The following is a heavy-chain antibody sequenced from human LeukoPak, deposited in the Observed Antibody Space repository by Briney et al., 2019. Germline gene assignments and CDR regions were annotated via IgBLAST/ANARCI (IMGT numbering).Heavy chain of an antibody. V-gene: IGHV4-4*07. Sequence: ASETLSLTCTASGGSISSYYWSWIRQPPGKGLEWIGRIYTSGSSNYNPSLKSRVTMSVDTSKNQFSLKLSSVTAADTAVYYCARDAEDYGDYTGFDYWGQGTLVTVSS. CDR2: IYTSGSS. CDR1: GGSISSYY. J-gene: IGHJ4*02. CDR3: ARDAEDYGDYTGFDY. D-gene: IGHD4-17*01.